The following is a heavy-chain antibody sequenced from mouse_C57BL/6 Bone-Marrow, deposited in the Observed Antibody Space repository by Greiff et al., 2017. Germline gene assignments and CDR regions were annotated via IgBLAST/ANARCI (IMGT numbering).Heavy chain of an antibody. CDR3: ARGLLRYRY. CDR2: IYPRSGNT. D-gene: IGHD1-1*01. CDR1: GYTFTSYG. V-gene: IGHV1-81*01. J-gene: IGHJ2*01. Sequence: VQLQQSGAELARPGASVKLSCKASGYTFTSYGISWVKQRTGQGLEWIGEIYPRSGNTYYNEQFKGKATLPADKSSSTAYMELRRLTAGDSAVYFCARGLLRYRYWGQGTTLTVSS.